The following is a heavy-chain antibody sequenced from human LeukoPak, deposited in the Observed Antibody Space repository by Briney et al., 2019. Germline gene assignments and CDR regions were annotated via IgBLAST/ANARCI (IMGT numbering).Heavy chain of an antibody. D-gene: IGHD6-13*01. CDR3: ARDGGYSSSWFKAYNWFDP. J-gene: IGHJ5*02. Sequence: SETLSLTCTVSGGSISSSSYYWGWIRQPPGKGLEWIGSIYYSGSTYYNPSLKSRVTISVDTSKNQFSLKLSSVTAADTAVYYCARDGGYSSSWFKAYNWFDPWGQGTLVTVSS. CDR1: GGSISSSSYY. CDR2: IYYSGST. V-gene: IGHV4-39*07.